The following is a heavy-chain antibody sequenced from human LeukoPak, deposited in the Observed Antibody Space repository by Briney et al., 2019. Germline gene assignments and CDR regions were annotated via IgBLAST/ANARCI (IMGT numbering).Heavy chain of an antibody. CDR2: LNPNSGGT. CDR1: GYTFTAFF. D-gene: IGHD1-26*01. Sequence: AASVKVSCKTSGYTFTAFFIHWVRQAPGQGLEWMGWLNPNSGGTNYAQKFQGRVTMTRDTSISTAYMELSRLRPDDTAVYFCARVGAAYQDSNYWGQGTLVTVSS. J-gene: IGHJ4*02. V-gene: IGHV1-2*02. CDR3: ARVGAAYQDSNY.